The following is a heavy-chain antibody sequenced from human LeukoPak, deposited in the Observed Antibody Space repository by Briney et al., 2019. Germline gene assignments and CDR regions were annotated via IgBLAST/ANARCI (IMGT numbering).Heavy chain of an antibody. CDR3: ARTYGDYPVDAFDI. Sequence: GGPLRLSCAASGFTVSSNYMSWVRQAPGKGLEWVSVIYSGGSTYYADSVKGRFTISRDNSKNTLYLQMNSLRAEDTAVYYCARTYGDYPVDAFDIWGQGTMVTVSS. CDR1: GFTVSSNY. J-gene: IGHJ3*02. D-gene: IGHD4-17*01. CDR2: IYSGGST. V-gene: IGHV3-53*01.